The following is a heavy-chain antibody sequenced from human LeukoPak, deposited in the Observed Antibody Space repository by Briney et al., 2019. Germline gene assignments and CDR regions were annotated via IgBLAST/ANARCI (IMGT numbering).Heavy chain of an antibody. D-gene: IGHD3-22*01. J-gene: IGHJ4*02. CDR2: INSDGSFT. Sequence: GGSLRLSCAASGFTFSRYWMHWVRQAPGKGLVWVSRINSDGSFTTYADSVEGRFTISRDNAKNTLYLQMNSLRADDTAVYYCARDPNYDSSVYPFDYWGQGTLVTVSS. V-gene: IGHV3-74*01. CDR1: GFTFSRYW. CDR3: ARDPNYDSSVYPFDY.